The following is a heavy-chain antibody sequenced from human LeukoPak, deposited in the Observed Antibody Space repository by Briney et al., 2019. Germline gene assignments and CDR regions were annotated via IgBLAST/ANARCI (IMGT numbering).Heavy chain of an antibody. CDR1: GFTFSSYG. Sequence: GGTLRLSCAASGFTFSSYGMSWVRQAPGKGLEWVSSISSSSSYIYYADSVKGRFTISRDNAKNSLYLQMNSLRAEDTAVYYCARDSGNYLDAFDIWGQGTMVTVSS. D-gene: IGHD1-7*01. CDR2: ISSSSSYI. J-gene: IGHJ3*02. V-gene: IGHV3-21*01. CDR3: ARDSGNYLDAFDI.